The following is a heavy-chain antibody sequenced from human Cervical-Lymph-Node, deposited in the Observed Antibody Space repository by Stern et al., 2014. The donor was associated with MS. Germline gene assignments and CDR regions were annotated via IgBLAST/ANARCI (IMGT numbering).Heavy chain of an antibody. J-gene: IGHJ5*02. Sequence: QLQLQESGPGLVKPSETLFLTCTVSGGSITSYYWNWIRQPPGKGLEWIGYIYYTGSTNYNPSLKSRLTISVDTSKDQFSLKLNSVTAADTAVYFCARGHCSGGSCYSWFDPWGQGTLVTVSS. CDR1: GGSITSYY. CDR2: IYYTGST. CDR3: ARGHCSGGSCYSWFDP. V-gene: IGHV4-59*01. D-gene: IGHD2-15*01.